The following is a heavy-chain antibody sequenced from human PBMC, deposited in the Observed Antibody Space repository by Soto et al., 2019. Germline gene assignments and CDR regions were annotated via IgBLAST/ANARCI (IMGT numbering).Heavy chain of an antibody. V-gene: IGHV3-30*18. CDR2: ISYDGINK. CDR3: AKDPTGAYYRGYFEY. Sequence: QVQLVESGGGVVQPGRSLRLSCAASGFAFSTFGTHWVRQAPGKGLEWVALISYDGINKYYADSVKGRFTLSRDSSKNTLYLQMNSLRAEDTAVYYCAKDPTGAYYRGYFEYWGQGTLVTVSP. D-gene: IGHD3-3*01. CDR1: GFAFSTFG. J-gene: IGHJ4*02.